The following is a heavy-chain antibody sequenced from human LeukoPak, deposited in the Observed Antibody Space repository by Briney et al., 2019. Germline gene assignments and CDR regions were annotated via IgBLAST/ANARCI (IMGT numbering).Heavy chain of an antibody. J-gene: IGHJ4*02. D-gene: IGHD3-22*01. Sequence: PGGSLRLSCAASGFTFSSYAMHWVRQAPGKGLEWVAVISYDGSNKYYADSVKGRFTISRDNSKNTLYLQMNSLRAEDTAVYYCARELDYDSSGRLAYYFDYWGQGTLVTFSS. CDR2: ISYDGSNK. CDR3: ARELDYDSSGRLAYYFDY. V-gene: IGHV3-30-3*01. CDR1: GFTFSSYA.